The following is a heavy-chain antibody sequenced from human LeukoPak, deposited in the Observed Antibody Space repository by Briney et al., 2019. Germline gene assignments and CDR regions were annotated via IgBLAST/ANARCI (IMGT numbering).Heavy chain of an antibody. Sequence: GGSRRLSCAASGFTFSSYAMSWVRQAPGKGLEWVSAISGSGGSTYYADSVKGRFTVSRDNSKNTLYLQMNSLRAEDTAVYYCAKDRVEAGPFDYWGKGTLVTVSS. D-gene: IGHD6-19*01. CDR2: ISGSGGST. CDR1: GFTFSSYA. J-gene: IGHJ4*02. CDR3: AKDRVEAGPFDY. V-gene: IGHV3-23*01.